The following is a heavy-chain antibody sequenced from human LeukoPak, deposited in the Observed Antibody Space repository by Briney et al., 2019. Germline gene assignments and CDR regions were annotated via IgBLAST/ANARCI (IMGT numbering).Heavy chain of an antibody. CDR3: ARLGYCSSTSCYLNYYYYMDV. CDR2: ISAYNGNT. D-gene: IGHD2-2*01. J-gene: IGHJ6*03. CDR1: GYTFTSYG. Sequence: GASVKVSCKXSGYTFTSYGISWVRQAPGQGLEWMGWISAYNGNTNYAQKLQGRVTMTTDTSTSTAYMELRSLRSDDTAVYYCARLGYCSSTSCYLNYYYYMDVWGKGTTVTVSS. V-gene: IGHV1-18*01.